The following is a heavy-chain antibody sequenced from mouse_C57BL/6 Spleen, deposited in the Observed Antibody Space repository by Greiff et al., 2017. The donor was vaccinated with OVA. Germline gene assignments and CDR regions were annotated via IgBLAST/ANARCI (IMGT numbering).Heavy chain of an antibody. CDR2: IDPSDSYT. D-gene: IGHD4-1*01. CDR1: GYTFTSYW. J-gene: IGHJ2*01. V-gene: IGHV1-69*01. Sequence: VQLQQSGAELVMPGASVKLSCKASGYTFTSYWMHWVKQRPGQGLEWIGEIDPSDSYTNYNQKFKGKSTLTVDKSSSTAYMQLSSLTSEDSAVYYCARSGLGRHFDYWGQGTTLTVSS. CDR3: ARSGLGRHFDY.